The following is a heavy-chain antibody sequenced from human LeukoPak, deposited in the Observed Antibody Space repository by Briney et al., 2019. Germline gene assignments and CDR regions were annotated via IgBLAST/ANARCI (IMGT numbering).Heavy chain of an antibody. V-gene: IGHV3-21*04. CDR3: ARDNSVGDYAWWFDP. CDR1: GFTFSSYS. J-gene: IGHJ5*02. CDR2: ISSSSSYI. Sequence: PGGSLRLSCAASGFTFSSYSMNWVRQAPGKGLEWVSSISSSSSYIYYADSVKGRFTISRDNAKSSLYLQMNSLRSEDTAVYYCARDNSVGDYAWWFDPWGQGTLVTVSS. D-gene: IGHD1-26*01.